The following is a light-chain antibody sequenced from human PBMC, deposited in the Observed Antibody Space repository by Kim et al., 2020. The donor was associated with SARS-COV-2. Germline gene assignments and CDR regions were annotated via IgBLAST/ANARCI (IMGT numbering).Light chain of an antibody. Sequence: EIVLTQSPVTLSLSPGERATLSCRASQSVTTYLAWYQQRPGQAPRLLIYDASNRASGIPARFSGSGYGTDFTLTISSLEPEDFAVYYRHHRSDWPLTFGGGTKVDIK. CDR3: HHRSDWPLT. V-gene: IGKV3-11*01. CDR2: DAS. J-gene: IGKJ4*01. CDR1: QSVTTY.